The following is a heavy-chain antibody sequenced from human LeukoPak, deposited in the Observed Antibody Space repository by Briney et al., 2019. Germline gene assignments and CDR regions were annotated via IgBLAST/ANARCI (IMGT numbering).Heavy chain of an antibody. V-gene: IGHV4-38-2*01. CDR1: GYSISSGYY. D-gene: IGHD6-19*01. Sequence: SETLSLTCAVSGYSISSGYYWGWIRQPPGKGLEWIGSIYHSGSTYYSPSLKSRVTISVDTSKNQFSLKLSSVTAADTAVYYCARAAYSSGWSPPFDYWGQGTLVTVSS. CDR2: IYHSGST. CDR3: ARAAYSSGWSPPFDY. J-gene: IGHJ4*02.